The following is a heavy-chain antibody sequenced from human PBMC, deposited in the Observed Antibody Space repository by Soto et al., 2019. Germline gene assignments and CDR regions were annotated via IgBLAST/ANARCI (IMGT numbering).Heavy chain of an antibody. J-gene: IGHJ6*04. Sequence: ASVKVSCKASGYTFTNFGISWVRQAPGQGLEWMGWISAYNGNTNYAQNFQGRVTMTTDTSTSTAYMELRSLRSDDTAVYYCARGRPLDFLTAQDHHYYYYGMDVGGKGTTVTVSS. D-gene: IGHD3-9*01. V-gene: IGHV1-18*01. CDR3: ARGRPLDFLTAQDHHYYYYGMDV. CDR2: ISAYNGNT. CDR1: GYTFTNFG.